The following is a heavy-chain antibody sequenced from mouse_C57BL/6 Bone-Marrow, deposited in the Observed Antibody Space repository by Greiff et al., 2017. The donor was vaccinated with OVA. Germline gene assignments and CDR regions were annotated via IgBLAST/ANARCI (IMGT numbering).Heavy chain of an antibody. CDR2: IWMGGST. D-gene: IGHD3-2*02. CDR1: GFSLTSYG. J-gene: IGHJ3*01. V-gene: IGHV2-2*01. Sequence: VQLVESGTGIVQPSNTLSITCTVSGFSLTSYGVHCRIHSPGKGRHCVLVIWMGGSTDYNAAFISRLSISKDNSKSQVFFKMNSLQADDTAIYYCANSSGYPRFAYWGQGTLVTVSA. CDR3: ANSSGYPRFAY.